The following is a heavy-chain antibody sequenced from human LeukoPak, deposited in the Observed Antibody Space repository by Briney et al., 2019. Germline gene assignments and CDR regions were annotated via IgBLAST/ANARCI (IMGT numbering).Heavy chain of an antibody. J-gene: IGHJ4*02. V-gene: IGHV1-18*01. D-gene: IGHD4-23*01. CDR1: GYTFTSYG. Sequence: GASVKVSCKASGYTFTSYGISWVRQAPGQGLEWMGWISAYNGNTNYAQKLQGRVTMTTDTSTSTAYMELRSLRSDDTAVYYCARDSASYGGNSNFDYWGQGTLVTVSS. CDR2: ISAYNGNT. CDR3: ARDSASYGGNSNFDY.